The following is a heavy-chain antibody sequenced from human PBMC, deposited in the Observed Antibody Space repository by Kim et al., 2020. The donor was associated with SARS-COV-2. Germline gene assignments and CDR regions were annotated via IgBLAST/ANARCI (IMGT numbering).Heavy chain of an antibody. V-gene: IGHV3-30*04. D-gene: IGHD3-10*01. CDR1: GFTFSNYA. Sequence: GGSLRLSCAASGFTFSNYAMHWVRQAPGKGLEWVALISYDGSKKNYADSVKGRFTISRDNSKTTLYLQMDSLRAEDTSVYYCARDRYGSGSYGYFDFWGQGTLSTVS. CDR3: ARDRYGSGSYGYFDF. J-gene: IGHJ4*02. CDR2: ISYDGSKK.